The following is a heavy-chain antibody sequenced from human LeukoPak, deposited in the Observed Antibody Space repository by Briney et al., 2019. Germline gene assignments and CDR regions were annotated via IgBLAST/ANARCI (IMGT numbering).Heavy chain of an antibody. V-gene: IGHV3-11*06. CDR1: GFTFSNHY. Sequence: GGSLRLSCAASGFTFSNHYISWIRQAPGKGLEWVSYISTSGSSTKYADSVKGRFTISRDNAKNSQYLQMNSLRAEDTAMYYCARAYDYYYDRWGQGTLVTVSS. CDR2: ISTSGSST. J-gene: IGHJ4*02. CDR3: ARAYDYYYDR. D-gene: IGHD3-22*01.